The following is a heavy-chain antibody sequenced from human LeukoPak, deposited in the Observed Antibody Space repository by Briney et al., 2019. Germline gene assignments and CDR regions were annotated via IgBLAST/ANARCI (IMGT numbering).Heavy chain of an antibody. D-gene: IGHD3-22*01. Sequence: ASVKVSFTASGYTFTSYYMHWVRQAPGQGLEWMGRINPNSGGTNYAQKFQGRVTMTRDTSISTAYMELSRLRSDDTAVYYCASPTEIYYDSSGYYSNWFDPWGQGTLVTVSS. V-gene: IGHV1-2*06. J-gene: IGHJ5*02. CDR1: GYTFTSYY. CDR3: ASPTEIYYDSSGYYSNWFDP. CDR2: INPNSGGT.